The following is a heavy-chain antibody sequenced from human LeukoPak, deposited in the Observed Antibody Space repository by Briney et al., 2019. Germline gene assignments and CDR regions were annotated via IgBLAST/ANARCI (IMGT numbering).Heavy chain of an antibody. Sequence: SETLSLTCAASGGSFSGYYWSWIRQPPGKGLGWIGEINHSGSTNYNPSLKSRVTISVDTSKNQFSLMLSSVTAADTAVYYCARVVSGSYRLDYWGQGTLVTVSS. D-gene: IGHD1-26*01. CDR3: ARVVSGSYRLDY. CDR2: INHSGST. V-gene: IGHV4-34*01. J-gene: IGHJ4*02. CDR1: GGSFSGYY.